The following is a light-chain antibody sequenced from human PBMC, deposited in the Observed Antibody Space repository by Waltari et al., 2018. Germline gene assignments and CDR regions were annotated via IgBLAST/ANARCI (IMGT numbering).Light chain of an antibody. CDR1: TPRRYY. CDR2: GKN. V-gene: IGLV3-19*01. Sequence: SSELTQDPGVSVAWGQTVRMTCQGDTPRRYYASWCRQKPGQAPVLLIYGKNNRPSGIPDRFSASSSGETSSLTITGAQAEDEADYYCTSRDINGNVLFGGGTKLTVL. J-gene: IGLJ3*02. CDR3: TSRDINGNVL.